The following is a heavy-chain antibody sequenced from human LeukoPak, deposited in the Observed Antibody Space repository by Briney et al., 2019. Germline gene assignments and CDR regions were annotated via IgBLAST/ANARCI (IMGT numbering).Heavy chain of an antibody. V-gene: IGHV4-59*05. CDR1: GGSISSYY. J-gene: IGHJ4*02. D-gene: IGHD2-2*02. Sequence: SETLSLTCTVSGGSISSYYCSWIRQPPGKGLEWIGSIYYSGSTYYNPSLKSRVTISVDTSKNQFSLKLSSVTAADTAVYYCARLYPPFNYWGQGNLVTVSS. CDR2: IYYSGST. CDR3: ARLYPPFNY.